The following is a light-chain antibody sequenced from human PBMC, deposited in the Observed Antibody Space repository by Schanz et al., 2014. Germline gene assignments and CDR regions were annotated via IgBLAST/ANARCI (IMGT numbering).Light chain of an antibody. J-gene: IGKJ1*01. Sequence: EIVLTQSPATLSLSPGERATLSCRASQSVSSYLAWYQQKPGQAPRFLIYDASDRATGITDRFSGSGSGTDFTLTISSLQAEDFAVYYCQQYGSSSWTFGQGTKVEIK. CDR1: QSVSSY. CDR3: QQYGSSSWT. V-gene: IGKV3-11*01. CDR2: DAS.